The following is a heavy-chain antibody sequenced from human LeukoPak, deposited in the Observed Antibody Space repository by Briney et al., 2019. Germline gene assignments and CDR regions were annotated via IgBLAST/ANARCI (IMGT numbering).Heavy chain of an antibody. Sequence: ASVKVSCKASGGTFSSYAISWVRQAPGQGLEWMGGIIPIFGTANYAQKFQGRVTITTDESTSTAYMELSSLRSEDTAVYYCARARMKLERHLTFYYMDVWGKGTTVTVSS. V-gene: IGHV1-69*05. D-gene: IGHD1-1*01. CDR3: ARARMKLERHLTFYYMDV. J-gene: IGHJ6*03. CDR2: IIPIFGTA. CDR1: GGTFSSYA.